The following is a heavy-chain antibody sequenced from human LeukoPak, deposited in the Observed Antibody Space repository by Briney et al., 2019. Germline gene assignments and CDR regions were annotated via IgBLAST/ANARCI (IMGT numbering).Heavy chain of an antibody. CDR3: ARGALYYDFWSGVYYYYGMDV. Sequence: PGGSLRLSCAASGFTASSNYMSWVRQAPGKGLEWVSVIYSGGSTYYADSVKGRFTISRDNSKNTLYLQMNSLRAEDTAVYYCARGALYYDFWSGVYYYYGMDVWGQGTTVTVSS. CDR1: GFTASSNY. J-gene: IGHJ6*02. D-gene: IGHD3-3*01. CDR2: IYSGGST. V-gene: IGHV3-66*01.